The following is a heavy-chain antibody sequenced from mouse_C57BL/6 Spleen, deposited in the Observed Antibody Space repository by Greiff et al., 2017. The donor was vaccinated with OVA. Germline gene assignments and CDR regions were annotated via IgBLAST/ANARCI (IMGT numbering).Heavy chain of an antibody. CDR2: INPNNGGT. D-gene: IGHD1-1*01. CDR3: ASLFLTTVVPDWYFDV. J-gene: IGHJ1*03. CDR1: GYTFTDYY. Sequence: VQLQQSGPELVKPGASVKISCKASGYTFTDYYMNWVKQSHGKSLEWIGDINPNNGGTSYNQKFKGKATLTVDKSSSTAYMELRGLTSADSAVYYCASLFLTTVVPDWYFDVWGTGTTVTVSS. V-gene: IGHV1-26*01.